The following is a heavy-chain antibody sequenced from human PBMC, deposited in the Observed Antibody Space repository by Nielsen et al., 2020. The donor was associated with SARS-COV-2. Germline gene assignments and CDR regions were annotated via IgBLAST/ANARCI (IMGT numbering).Heavy chain of an antibody. D-gene: IGHD3-22*01. CDR2: IYYSGST. V-gene: IGHV4-61*05. CDR3: ARAYDGSAFDI. J-gene: IGHJ3*02. Sequence: SETLSLTCTVSGGSISSSSYYWGWIRQPPGKGLEWIGYIYYSGSTNYNPSLKSRVTISVDTSKNQFSLKLSSVTAADTAVYYCARAYDGSAFDIWGQGTMVTVSS. CDR1: GGSISSSSYY.